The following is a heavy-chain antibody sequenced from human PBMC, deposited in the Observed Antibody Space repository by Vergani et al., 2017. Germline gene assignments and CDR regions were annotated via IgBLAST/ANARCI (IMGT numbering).Heavy chain of an antibody. CDR1: GFTFSSYA. Sequence: EVQLLESGGGLVQPGGSLRLSCAASGFTFSSYAMSWVRQVPGKGLEWVSGISGSGGNTYYANSVKGRFTISRDNSKNTLYLQMNSLRADDTAVYYCATANPRNIGYDYLYSYHAMDVWGQGPTVTVSS. CDR2: ISGSGGNT. CDR3: ATANPRNIGYDYLYSYHAMDV. V-gene: IGHV3-23*01. D-gene: IGHD5-12*01. J-gene: IGHJ6*02.